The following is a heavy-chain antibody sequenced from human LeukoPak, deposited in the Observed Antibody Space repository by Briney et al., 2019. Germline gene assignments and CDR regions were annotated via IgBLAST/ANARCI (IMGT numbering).Heavy chain of an antibody. D-gene: IGHD3-3*01. CDR3: ARVGDLQPNRLAFDI. V-gene: IGHV1-18*01. Sequence: GASVKVSCKASGYTFTSYGISWVRQAPGQGLEWMGWISAYNGNTNYAQKLQGRVTMTTDTSTSTAYMELRSLRSDDTAVYYCARVGDLQPNRLAFDIWGQGTMVTVSS. CDR1: GYTFTSYG. J-gene: IGHJ3*02. CDR2: ISAYNGNT.